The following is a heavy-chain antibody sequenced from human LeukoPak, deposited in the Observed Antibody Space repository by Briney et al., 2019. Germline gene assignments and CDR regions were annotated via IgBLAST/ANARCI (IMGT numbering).Heavy chain of an antibody. D-gene: IGHD3-22*01. CDR2: IVVGSGNT. CDR3: ARSSYDSSSYYNGLFYG. V-gene: IGHV1-58*01. CDR1: VFTFTRSA. Sequence: SVTVSCKPSVFTFTRSALQWVRPARGQRLEWIGWIVVGSGNTNNAQTFQERVTITRDMSTSTTYMELSSLRSEDTAVYYCARSSYDSSSYYNGLFYGWGQVTLVTVSS. J-gene: IGHJ4*02.